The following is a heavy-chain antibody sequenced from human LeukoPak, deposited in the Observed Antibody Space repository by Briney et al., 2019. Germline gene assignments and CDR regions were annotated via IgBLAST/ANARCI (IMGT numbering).Heavy chain of an antibody. CDR2: IKEDGSEK. J-gene: IGHJ4*02. D-gene: IGHD3-22*01. V-gene: IGHV3-7*01. Sequence: GGSLRLSCAASGFTFSTYWMSWVRQAPGKGLEWVANIKEDGSEKYYGDSVKGRYTISRDNAKNSLYLQMNSLRAEDTAVYYCARDSSGYQWGQGTLVTVSS. CDR1: GFTFSTYW. CDR3: ARDSSGYQ.